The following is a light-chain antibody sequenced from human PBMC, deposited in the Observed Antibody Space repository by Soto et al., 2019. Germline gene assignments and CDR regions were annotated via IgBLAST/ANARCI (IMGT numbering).Light chain of an antibody. CDR2: DNN. V-gene: IGLV1-51*01. CDR1: SSNIGNNY. J-gene: IGLJ2*01. CDR3: GTWDSSLSAGVV. Sequence: QSVLTQPPSVSAAPGQTVTISGSGSSSNIGNNYVSWYQQLPGTAPKLLIYDNNKRPSGIPDRFSGSKSGTSATLGITGLQTGDEADYYCGTWDSSLSAGVVFGGGTKVTVL.